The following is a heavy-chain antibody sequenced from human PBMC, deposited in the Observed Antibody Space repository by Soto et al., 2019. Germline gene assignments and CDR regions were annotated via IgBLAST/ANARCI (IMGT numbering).Heavy chain of an antibody. Sequence: GGSLRLSCAASGFTFSSYWMHSVRQAPGKGLVWVSRINSDGSSTSYADSVKGRFTISRDNAKNTLYLQMNSLRAEDTAMYYCARAPRALDAFDIWGQGTMVTVSS. CDR1: GFTFSSYW. CDR3: ARAPRALDAFDI. CDR2: INSDGSST. V-gene: IGHV3-74*01. J-gene: IGHJ3*02.